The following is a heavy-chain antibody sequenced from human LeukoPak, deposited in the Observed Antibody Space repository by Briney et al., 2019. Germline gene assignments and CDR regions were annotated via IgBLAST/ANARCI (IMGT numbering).Heavy chain of an antibody. V-gene: IGHV4-34*01. D-gene: IGHD6-13*01. Sequence: PSETLSLTCAVYGGSFSGYYWSWIRQPPRKGLEWIGEINHSGSTNYNPSLKSRVTISVDTSKNQFSLKLSSVTAADTAVYYCALRAGISSSWYHRPGFDPWGQGTLVTVSS. CDR3: ALRAGISSSWYHRPGFDP. J-gene: IGHJ5*02. CDR2: INHSGST. CDR1: GGSFSGYY.